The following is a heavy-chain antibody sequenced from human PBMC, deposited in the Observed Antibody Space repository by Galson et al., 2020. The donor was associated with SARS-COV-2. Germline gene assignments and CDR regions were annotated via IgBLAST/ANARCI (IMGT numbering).Heavy chain of an antibody. J-gene: IGHJ5*02. Sequence: GGSLRLSCAASGFSISSYGMHWVRQAPGKGLEWVALIWFDETYKYYADSVKGRFTISRDTSKNTLYLEMDSLRAEDTATYYCARNPVPGTGGDWFDTWGQGTLVTVSS. CDR1: GFSISSYG. CDR2: IWFDETYK. D-gene: IGHD6-19*01. V-gene: IGHV3-33*01. CDR3: ARNPVPGTGGDWFDT.